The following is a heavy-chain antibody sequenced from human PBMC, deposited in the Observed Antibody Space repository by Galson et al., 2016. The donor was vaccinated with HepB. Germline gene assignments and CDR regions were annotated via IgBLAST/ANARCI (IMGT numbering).Heavy chain of an antibody. CDR2: ISSNGDTI. J-gene: IGHJ4*02. Sequence: SLRLSCAASGFTLDDHAMHWVRQASGKGLEWVSGISSNGDTIGYADSVRGRFTISRDNVKNSLFLQMNSLTPEDTALYYCAKDTGVVGAIIDQWGQGTLVTVSS. CDR1: GFTLDDHA. CDR3: AKDTGVVGAIIDQ. D-gene: IGHD2-15*01. V-gene: IGHV3-9*01.